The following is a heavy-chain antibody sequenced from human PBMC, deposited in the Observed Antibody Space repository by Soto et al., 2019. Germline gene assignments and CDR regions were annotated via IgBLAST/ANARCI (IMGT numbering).Heavy chain of an antibody. Sequence: QVQLVQSGAEVKKPGASVKVSCKASGYTFTSYDINWVRQATGQGLEWMGWMNPNSGNTGYAQKFQGRVTMTRTTSISTAYMDMSRLSSEEAAVYYSARAGTIRGDDYWGQGTLVTVSS. V-gene: IGHV1-8*02. CDR2: MNPNSGNT. CDR3: ARAGTIRGDDY. D-gene: IGHD2-2*02. J-gene: IGHJ4*02. CDR1: GYTFTSYD.